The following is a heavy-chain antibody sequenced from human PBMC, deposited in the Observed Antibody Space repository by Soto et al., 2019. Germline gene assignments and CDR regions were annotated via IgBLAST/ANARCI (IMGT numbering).Heavy chain of an antibody. J-gene: IGHJ4*02. D-gene: IGHD6-19*01. CDR3: ATPLSSGWAGADY. V-gene: IGHV5-51*01. Sequence: GESLKISCNGSGYSFSGYWIGWVRQMPGKGLEWMGIIYAGDSDTRYSPSFQGQCTMSVDKSINTAYLQWISLRPSDTATYYCATPLSSGWAGADYWGQGTLVTVSS. CDR2: IYAGDSDT. CDR1: GYSFSGYW.